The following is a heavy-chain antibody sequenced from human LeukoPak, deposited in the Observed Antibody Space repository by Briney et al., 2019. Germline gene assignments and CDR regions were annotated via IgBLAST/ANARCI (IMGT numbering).Heavy chain of an antibody. Sequence: VASVKVSCKASGGTFSSYAISWVRQPPGQGLEWMGGINHIFGTNNYAHNFQGGATIIADKSTSTAYMERSSLRSEDTAVYYCARDRWYYDSCGYYYEARFDYWGQGTLVTVSS. CDR3: ARDRWYYDSCGYYYEARFDY. CDR2: INHIFGTN. CDR1: GGTFSSYA. D-gene: IGHD3-22*01. V-gene: IGHV1-69*06. J-gene: IGHJ4*02.